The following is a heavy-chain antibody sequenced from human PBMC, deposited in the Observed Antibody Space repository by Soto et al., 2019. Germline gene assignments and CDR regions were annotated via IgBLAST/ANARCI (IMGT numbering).Heavy chain of an antibody. D-gene: IGHD2-21*02. V-gene: IGHV3-74*01. CDR1: GFTFSSYW. CDR3: VAPSCGGGYCYAFDY. CDR2: INSDGSNT. J-gene: IGHJ4*02. Sequence: GGSLRLSCATSGFTFSSYWMHWVRQAPGKGLVWLSGINSDGSNTRYADSVKGRFTIARDNAKNTLYLQMNSLRDEDTAVYYCVAPSCGGGYCYAFDYWGQGTLVTVSS.